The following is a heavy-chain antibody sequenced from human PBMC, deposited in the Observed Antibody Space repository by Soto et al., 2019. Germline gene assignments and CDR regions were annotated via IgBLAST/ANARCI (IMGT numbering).Heavy chain of an antibody. CDR2: VYYSGST. V-gene: IGHV4-59*01. CDR3: ATYANYNHY. D-gene: IGHD4-4*01. Sequence: SETLSLTCNVSGASISSYYWSWIRQPPGKGLEWIGYVYYSGSTNYHPSLKSRVTISIDTSKNQFSLKLSSVTAADTAVYYCATYANYNHYWGQGTLVTVSS. CDR1: GASISSYY. J-gene: IGHJ4*02.